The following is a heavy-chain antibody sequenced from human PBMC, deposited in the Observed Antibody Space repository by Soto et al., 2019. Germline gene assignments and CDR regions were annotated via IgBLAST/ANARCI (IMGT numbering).Heavy chain of an antibody. D-gene: IGHD3-10*01. Sequence: ASVKVSCKXSGYNFMPYGVNWVRQAPGKGLEWMGWISPWKGNTNYAQSFQGRVTMTTDTSTSTAYMELRSLTSDDTAVYYCARDLDPSGSYYTDYWGPGTLVTVSS. V-gene: IGHV1-18*04. CDR1: GYNFMPYG. CDR2: ISPWKGNT. J-gene: IGHJ4*02. CDR3: ARDLDPSGSYYTDY.